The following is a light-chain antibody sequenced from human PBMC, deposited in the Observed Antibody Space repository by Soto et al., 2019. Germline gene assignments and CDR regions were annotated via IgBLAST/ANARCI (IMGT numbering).Light chain of an antibody. Sequence: EIVMTQSPATLSVSPGERATLSCRASQSVSSFLAWYQQKPGQAPRLLIYDASNKATGIPARFSGSGSGTDFTLTINSLEPEDFAVYYCQQRSNWPLTFGGGTKVDIK. CDR1: QSVSSF. CDR2: DAS. CDR3: QQRSNWPLT. J-gene: IGKJ4*01. V-gene: IGKV3-11*01.